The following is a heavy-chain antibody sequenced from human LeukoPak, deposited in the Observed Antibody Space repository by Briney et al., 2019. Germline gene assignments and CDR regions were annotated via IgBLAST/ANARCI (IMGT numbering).Heavy chain of an antibody. Sequence: GGSLRLSCAASGVNFEDYAVHWVRQVPGKARECVSGITWYCGRRGYADAVKGRFTISRDNAKKSLQLQMDSLRAEDTALYYCAKDNEGAGTYYPRYGMDLWGQGTTVIVYS. CDR1: GVNFEDYA. V-gene: IGHV3-9*01. D-gene: IGHD3-10*01. CDR2: ITWYCGRR. J-gene: IGHJ6*02. CDR3: AKDNEGAGTYYPRYGMDL.